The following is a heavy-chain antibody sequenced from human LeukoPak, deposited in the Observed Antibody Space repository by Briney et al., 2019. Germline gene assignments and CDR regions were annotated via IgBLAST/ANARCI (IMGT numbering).Heavy chain of an antibody. J-gene: IGHJ4*02. D-gene: IGHD6-13*01. V-gene: IGHV3-11*01. Sequence: PGGSLRLSCAASGFNFSDYYMSWIRQAPGKGLDWVSYITSGGTIYYADSVKGRFTISRDNAKNSLYLQMNSLRAEDTAMYYCARASPPRSSSWFPPADYWGQGTLVTVSS. CDR1: GFNFSDYY. CDR2: ITSGGTI. CDR3: ARASPPRSSSWFPPADY.